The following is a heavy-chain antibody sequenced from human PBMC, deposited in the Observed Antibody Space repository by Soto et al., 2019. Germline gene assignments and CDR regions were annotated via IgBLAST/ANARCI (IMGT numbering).Heavy chain of an antibody. CDR3: ARDEMVVATGSRTWHYYYGMDV. V-gene: IGHV1-69*12. CDR1: GGTFSTYA. Sequence: QVQLVQSGAEVKKPGSSVKVSCKSSGGTFSTYAISWVRQAPGQGLEWMGGIIPIFGTANYAQKFQGRVTNTADESTTTAYMELISLRSGDTAVYYCARDEMVVATGSRTWHYYYGMDVWGQGTTVTVSS. J-gene: IGHJ6*02. CDR2: IIPIFGTA. D-gene: IGHD2-15*01.